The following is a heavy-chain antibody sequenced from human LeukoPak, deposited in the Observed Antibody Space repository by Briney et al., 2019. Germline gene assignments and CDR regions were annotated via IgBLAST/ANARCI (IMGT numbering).Heavy chain of an antibody. CDR1: GFTFSSYS. CDR3: ARGPIIDIVIVPAADDYYYMDV. D-gene: IGHD2-2*01. J-gene: IGHJ6*03. CDR2: ISSSSSYI. Sequence: GGSLRLSCAASGFTFSSYSMNWVRQAPGKGLEWVSSISSSSSYIYYADSVKGRFTISRDNAKNSLYLQMNSLIADDTAVYYCARGPIIDIVIVPAADDYYYMDVWGKGTTVTVSS. V-gene: IGHV3-21*04.